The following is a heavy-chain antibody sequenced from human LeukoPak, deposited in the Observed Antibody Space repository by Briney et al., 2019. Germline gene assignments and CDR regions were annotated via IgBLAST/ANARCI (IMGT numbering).Heavy chain of an antibody. Sequence: SETLSLTCAVSGYTISSGYYWGWIRQPPGKGLEWIGTIYHSGSTYYNPSLKSRVTISVDTSKNQFSLKLSSVTAADTAVYYCARQPLYSGSWYTAAKKWLYSEFRDTWGQGTLVTVSS. CDR1: GYTISSGYY. V-gene: IGHV4-38-2*01. J-gene: IGHJ5*02. CDR3: ARQPLYSGSWYTAAKKWLYSEFRDT. CDR2: IYHSGST. D-gene: IGHD6-13*01.